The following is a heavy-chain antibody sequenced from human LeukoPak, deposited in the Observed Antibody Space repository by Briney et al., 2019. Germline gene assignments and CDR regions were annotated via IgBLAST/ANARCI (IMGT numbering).Heavy chain of an antibody. CDR3: ARVYAVGVSRGHFDY. CDR1: GLTFSSYW. D-gene: IGHD3-16*01. Sequence: GGSLRLSRAASGLTFSSYWMHWVRQAPGKGLVWVSRINSDGSSTSYADSVKGRFTISRDNAKNTLYLQMNSLRAEDTAVYYCARVYAVGVSRGHFDYWGQGTLVTVSS. CDR2: INSDGSST. V-gene: IGHV3-74*01. J-gene: IGHJ4*02.